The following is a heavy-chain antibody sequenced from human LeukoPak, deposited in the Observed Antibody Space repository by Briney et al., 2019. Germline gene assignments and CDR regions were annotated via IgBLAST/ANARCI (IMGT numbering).Heavy chain of an antibody. D-gene: IGHD2-15*01. CDR1: GLTVSSNY. J-gene: IGHJ6*02. CDR3: ARDCSGGSCYNHYYGMDV. Sequence: GGSLRLSCAASGLTVSSNYMSWVRQAPGKGLEWVSGIYSGGSTYYADSVKGRFTISRDKSKNTLYLQMNSLRAEDTAVYYCARDCSGGSCYNHYYGMDVWGQGTTVTVSS. V-gene: IGHV3-53*01. CDR2: IYSGGST.